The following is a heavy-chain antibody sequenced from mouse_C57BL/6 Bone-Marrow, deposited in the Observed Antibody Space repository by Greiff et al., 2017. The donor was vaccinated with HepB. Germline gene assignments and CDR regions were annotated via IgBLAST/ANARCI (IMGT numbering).Heavy chain of an antibody. CDR1: GYAFSSSW. CDR2: IYPGDGDT. V-gene: IGHV1-82*01. J-gene: IGHJ4*01. CDR3: ARGNYDVYYYAMDY. D-gene: IGHD2-4*01. Sequence: QVQLQQSGPELVKPGASVKISCKASGYAFSSSWMNWVKQRPGKGLEWIGRIYPGDGDTNYNGKFKGKATLTADKSSSTAYLELSRLTSDDSAVYYCARGNYDVYYYAMDYWGQGTSVTVSS.